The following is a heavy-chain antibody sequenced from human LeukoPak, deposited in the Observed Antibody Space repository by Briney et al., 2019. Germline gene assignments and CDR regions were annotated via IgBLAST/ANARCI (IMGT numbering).Heavy chain of an antibody. D-gene: IGHD1-1*01. Sequence: GGSPRLSCAASGFTFSSYWTSWVRQAPGKGLEWVANIKQDGSEKYYVDSVKGRFTISRDNAKNSLYLQMNSLRAEDTAVYYCARDLEGAGYTEDCWGQGTLVTVSS. J-gene: IGHJ4*02. CDR3: ARDLEGAGYTEDC. CDR2: IKQDGSEK. V-gene: IGHV3-7*03. CDR1: GFTFSSYW.